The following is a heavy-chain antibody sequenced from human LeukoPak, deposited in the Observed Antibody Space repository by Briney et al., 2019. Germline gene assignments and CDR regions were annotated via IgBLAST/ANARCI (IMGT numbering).Heavy chain of an antibody. CDR3: AKDDNGPQDN. CDR1: GFTFDNYG. J-gene: IGHJ4*02. D-gene: IGHD1-14*01. CDR2: IRFDGIKK. V-gene: IGHV3-30*02. Sequence: GGSLRLSCAASGFTFDNYGMHWVRQAPGKGLEWVAFIRFDGIKKFYGDSVKGRFTVSRDDSKNALYLQMNSLRVEDTAVYYCAKDDNGPQDNWGQGTLVTVSS.